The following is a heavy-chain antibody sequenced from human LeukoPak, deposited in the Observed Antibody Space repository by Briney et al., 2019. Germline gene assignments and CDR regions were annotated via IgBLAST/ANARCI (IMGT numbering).Heavy chain of an antibody. J-gene: IGHJ3*02. CDR2: IDWDDDK. D-gene: IGHD2-8*01. V-gene: IGHV2-70*04. CDR3: ARMVTNGGAFDI. CDR1: GFSLSTTGMR. Sequence: SGPTLVNPTQTLTLTCTFSGFSLSTTGMRVRWIRQPPGKALEWLARIDWDDDKFYSTSLKTRLTISKDTSKNQVVLTMTNVDPVDTATYYCARMVTNGGAFDIWGQGTMVTVSS.